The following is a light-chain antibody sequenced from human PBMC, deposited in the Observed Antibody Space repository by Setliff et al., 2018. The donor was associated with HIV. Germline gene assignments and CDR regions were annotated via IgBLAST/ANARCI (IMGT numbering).Light chain of an antibody. Sequence: QSALTQPASVAGSPGQSITISCTGTSSDIGNYNYVSWHQQHPGKAPKLMIYDVSNRPSGVSNRFSGSKSGNTASLTISGLQAEDEADYYCSSFTDSTLEYVFGTGTKGTVL. CDR1: SSDIGNYNY. CDR3: SSFTDSTLEYV. CDR2: DVS. V-gene: IGLV2-14*03. J-gene: IGLJ1*01.